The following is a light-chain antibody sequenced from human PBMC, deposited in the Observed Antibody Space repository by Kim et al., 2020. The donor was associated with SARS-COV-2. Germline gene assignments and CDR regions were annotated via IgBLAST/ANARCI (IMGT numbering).Light chain of an antibody. J-gene: IGKJ2*01. CDR2: QAS. Sequence: SASVGYVVPITCRASQIINTYLAWYQQKPGKAPDLLIYQASSLQIGVPSRFSGSGSWTEFTLTINSLQPDDFATYYCQHYIRFPYTFGQGTKLEI. CDR3: QHYIRFPYT. V-gene: IGKV1-5*03. CDR1: QIINTY.